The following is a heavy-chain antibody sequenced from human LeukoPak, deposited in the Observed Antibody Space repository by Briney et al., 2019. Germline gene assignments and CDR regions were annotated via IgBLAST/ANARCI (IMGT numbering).Heavy chain of an antibody. J-gene: IGHJ5*02. CDR1: GGTFSSYA. Sequence: SVKVSCKASGGTFSSYAISWVRQAPGQGLEWMGGIIPIFGTANYAQKFQGRVTITADESTSTAYMELTSLRPEDTAVYYCARDRYDYVWGSYRARFDPWGQGTLVTVSS. CDR2: IIPIFGTA. V-gene: IGHV1-69*13. D-gene: IGHD3-16*02. CDR3: ARDRYDYVWGSYRARFDP.